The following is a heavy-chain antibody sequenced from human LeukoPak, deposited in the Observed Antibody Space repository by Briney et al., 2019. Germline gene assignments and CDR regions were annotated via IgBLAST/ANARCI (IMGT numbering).Heavy chain of an antibody. Sequence: ASVKVSCKVSGYTLTELSMHWVRQAPGQGLEWMGGFDPEDGETSYAQKFQGRVTMTEDTSTDTAYMELSSLRSEDTAVYYCATFLGYGRWVIFDYWGQGTLVTVSS. V-gene: IGHV1-24*01. CDR1: GYTLTELS. CDR2: FDPEDGET. D-gene: IGHD5-12*01. CDR3: ATFLGYGRWVIFDY. J-gene: IGHJ4*02.